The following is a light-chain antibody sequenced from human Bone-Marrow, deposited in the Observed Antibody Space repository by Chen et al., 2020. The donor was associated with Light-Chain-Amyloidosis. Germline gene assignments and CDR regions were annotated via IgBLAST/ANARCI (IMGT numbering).Light chain of an antibody. J-gene: IGLJ3*02. V-gene: IGLV6-57*01. CDR3: QSYQGSSQGV. Sequence: NFMLTQPPSVSESPGKTVIISCTRSSGSIATNYVQWYQQRPGSSPTTVIYEDDQRPSGVPDRFSDSIDRSSNSASLTISGLKTEDEADYYCQSYQGSSQGVFGGGTKLTVL. CDR2: EDD. CDR1: SGSIATNY.